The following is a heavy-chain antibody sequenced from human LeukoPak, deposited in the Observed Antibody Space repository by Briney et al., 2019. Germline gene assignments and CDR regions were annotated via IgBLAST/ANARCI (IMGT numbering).Heavy chain of an antibody. D-gene: IGHD3-22*01. CDR3: ARFKTTYYYDSSGYPL. CDR2: ISSTGSTI. J-gene: IGHJ4*02. V-gene: IGHV3-11*01. Sequence: GGSLRLSCAASGFTFSDYYMSWIRQAPGKGLEWVSYISSTGSTIYYADSVKGRFTISRDNAKNSLYLQMNSLRAEDTAVYYCARFKTTYYYDSSGYPLWGQGTLVTVSS. CDR1: GFTFSDYY.